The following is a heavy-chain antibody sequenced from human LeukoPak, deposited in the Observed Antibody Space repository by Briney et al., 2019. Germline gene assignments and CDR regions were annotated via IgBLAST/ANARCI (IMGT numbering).Heavy chain of an antibody. CDR3: ARVGTELLRAFDI. J-gene: IGHJ3*02. Sequence: GGSLRLSCAGSGFTFSSYWMHWVRQVPGKGLVWVSQINTDGGSTNYADSVKGRFTISRDNAKDTLYLQMNSLRAEDTAVYYCARVGTELLRAFDIWGQGTMVTVSS. D-gene: IGHD1-26*01. CDR2: INTDGGST. CDR1: GFTFSSYW. V-gene: IGHV3-74*01.